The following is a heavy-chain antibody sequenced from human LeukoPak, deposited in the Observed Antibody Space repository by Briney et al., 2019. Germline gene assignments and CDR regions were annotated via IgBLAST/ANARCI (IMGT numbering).Heavy chain of an antibody. V-gene: IGHV4-31*02. D-gene: IGHD6-13*01. CDR3: ARVEGSSWYPSWFDP. CDR1: GFTFSSYA. Sequence: LRLSCAASGFTFSSYAMNWIRQHPGKGLEWIGYIYYSGSTYYNPSLKSRVTISVDTSKNQFSLKLSSVTAADTAVYYCARVEGSSWYPSWFDPWGQGTLVTVSS. CDR2: IYYSGST. J-gene: IGHJ5*02.